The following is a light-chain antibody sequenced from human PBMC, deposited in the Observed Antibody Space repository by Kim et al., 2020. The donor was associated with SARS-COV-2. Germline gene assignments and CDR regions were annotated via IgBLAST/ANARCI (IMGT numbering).Light chain of an antibody. CDR2: GAS. J-gene: IGKJ2*01. CDR1: QSVSSNY. Sequence: LSPGERATRSCRASQSVSSNYLAWYQQKPAPAPRLLIYGASSRATGIPDRFSGSGSGTDFTLTISRLEPEDFTVYYCQQYGSSPYTFGQGTKLEI. V-gene: IGKV3-20*01. CDR3: QQYGSSPYT.